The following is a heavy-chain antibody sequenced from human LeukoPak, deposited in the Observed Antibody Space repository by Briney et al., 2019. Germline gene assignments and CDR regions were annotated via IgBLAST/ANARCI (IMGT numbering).Heavy chain of an antibody. CDR1: GGSISSYY. V-gene: IGHV4-34*01. J-gene: IGHJ4*02. D-gene: IGHD6-19*01. Sequence: APETLSLTCTVSGGSISSYYWSWIRQPPGKGLEWIGEINHSGSTNYNPSLKSRVTISVDTSKNQFSLKLSSVTAADTAVYYCARGQVGRAGTFRIWAYFDHWGQGTLVIVSS. CDR3: ARGQVGRAGTFRIWAYFDH. CDR2: INHSGST.